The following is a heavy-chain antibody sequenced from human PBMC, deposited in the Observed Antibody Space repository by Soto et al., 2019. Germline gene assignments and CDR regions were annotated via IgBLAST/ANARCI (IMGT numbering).Heavy chain of an antibody. J-gene: IGHJ6*02. CDR1: GGTFSSYT. CDR2: IIPMFDII. CDR3: ARVEHENYGMDL. Sequence: QLVQSGAEVKKPGSSVKVSCKVSGGTFSSYTITWVRQAPGEGLEWMGRIIPMFDIINYAQTFQGRVTITADKSTNTAYMELTSLKSDDTAVYYWARVEHENYGMDLWAQGTTGTVSS. V-gene: IGHV1-69*02.